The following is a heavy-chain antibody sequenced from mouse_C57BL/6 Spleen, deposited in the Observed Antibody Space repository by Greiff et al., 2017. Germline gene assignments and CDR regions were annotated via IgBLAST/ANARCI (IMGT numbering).Heavy chain of an antibody. D-gene: IGHD2-5*01. CDR2: ISYSGST. J-gene: IGHJ3*01. Sequence: ESGPGMVKPSQSLSLTCTVTGYSITSGYDWHWIRHFPGNKLEWMGYISYSGSTNYNPSLKSRISITHDTSKNHFFLKLNSVTTEDTATYYCARAYSNLAWFAYWGQGTLVTVSA. V-gene: IGHV3-1*01. CDR1: GYSITSGYD. CDR3: ARAYSNLAWFAY.